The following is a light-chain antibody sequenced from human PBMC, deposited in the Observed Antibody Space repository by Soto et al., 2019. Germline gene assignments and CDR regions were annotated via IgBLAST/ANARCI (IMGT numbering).Light chain of an antibody. J-gene: IGKJ4*01. CDR2: LGS. CDR1: QSLLNTNGYDY. V-gene: IGKV2-28*01. Sequence: DIVMTQSPLSLPVTPGEPASISCRSSQSLLNTNGYDYLDWYLQKPGQSPQLLMYLGSNRAPGVPYRFNCSGSGPVFTLKISRVEAEDVGIYYCMHALQIPPSFGGGTKVEIK. CDR3: MHALQIPPS.